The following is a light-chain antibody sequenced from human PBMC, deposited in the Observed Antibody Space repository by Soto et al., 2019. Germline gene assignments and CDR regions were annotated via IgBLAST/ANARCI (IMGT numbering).Light chain of an antibody. CDR3: LSYTSTISLTV. Sequence: QSALTQPASVSGSPGQSITISCTGTSSDVGAYNSVSWYQQHPGKAPKLMIYEVSKRPSGVSDRFSGSKSGNTASLTISGLQAEDEADYYCLSYTSTISLTVFGGGTKLTVL. J-gene: IGLJ3*02. V-gene: IGLV2-14*01. CDR1: SSDVGAYNS. CDR2: EVS.